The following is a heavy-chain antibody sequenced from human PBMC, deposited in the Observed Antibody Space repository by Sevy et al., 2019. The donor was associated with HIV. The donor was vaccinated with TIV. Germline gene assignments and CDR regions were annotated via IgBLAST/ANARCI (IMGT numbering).Heavy chain of an antibody. V-gene: IGHV3-30*18. D-gene: IGHD3-10*01. CDR2: ISYDGSNK. CDR1: GFTFSSYG. CDR3: AKFPTMVRGVITDY. J-gene: IGHJ4*02. Sequence: GSLRLSCAASGFTFSSYGMHWVRQAPGKGLEWVAVISYDGSNKYYADSVKGRFTISRDNSKNTLYLQMNSLRAEDTAVYYCAKFPTMVRGVITDYWGQGTLVTVSS.